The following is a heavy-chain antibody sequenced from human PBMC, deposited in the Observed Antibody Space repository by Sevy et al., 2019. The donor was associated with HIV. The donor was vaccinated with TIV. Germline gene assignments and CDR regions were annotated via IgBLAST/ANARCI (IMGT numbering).Heavy chain of an antibody. CDR2: FDPEDHET. Sequence: ASVKVSYKVSGYTLTELSMHWVRQAPGKGLEWMGTFDPEDHETIYAQKFQGRVTMTEDTSTDTAYMELSSLRSEDTAVYYCATTKDYYDSSDHPFDDWGQGTLVTVSS. D-gene: IGHD3-22*01. CDR1: GYTLTELS. CDR3: ATTKDYYDSSDHPFDD. V-gene: IGHV1-24*01. J-gene: IGHJ4*02.